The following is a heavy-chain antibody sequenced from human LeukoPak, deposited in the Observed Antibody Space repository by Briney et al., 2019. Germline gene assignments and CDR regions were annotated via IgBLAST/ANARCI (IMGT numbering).Heavy chain of an antibody. V-gene: IGHV4-61*01. J-gene: IGHJ4*02. CDR2: IYYRGST. D-gene: IGHD6-19*01. CDR3: ARAAGSGWSYFDY. Sequence: SETLPLTCTVSGGSISSGSYYWSWIRQPPGKGLEWIGYIYYRGSTNYNPSLKSRVTISVDTSKNQFSLKLSSVTAADTAIYYCARAAGSGWSYFDYWGQGTLVTVSS. CDR1: GGSISSGSYY.